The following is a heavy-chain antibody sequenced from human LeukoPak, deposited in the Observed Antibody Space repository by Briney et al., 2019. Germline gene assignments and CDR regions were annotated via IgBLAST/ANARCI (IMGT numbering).Heavy chain of an antibody. CDR1: GYTFTDYY. V-gene: IGHV1-69-2*01. J-gene: IGHJ6*03. CDR2: VDPEDGET. Sequence: ASVKVSCKASGYTFTDYYMHWVQQAPGKGLEWMGRVDPEDGETIYAEKFQGRVTITADTSTDTAYMELSSLRSEDTAVYYCATLGSSYDFWSGYRLFYYYMDVWGRGTTVTVSS. CDR3: ATLGSSYDFWSGYRLFYYYMDV. D-gene: IGHD3-3*01.